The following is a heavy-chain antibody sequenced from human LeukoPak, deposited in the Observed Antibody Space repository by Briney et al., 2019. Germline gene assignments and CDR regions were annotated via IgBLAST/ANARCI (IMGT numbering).Heavy chain of an antibody. CDR3: ARVTVADYFDY. D-gene: IGHD6-19*01. CDR2: ISYDGSHK. Sequence: GGSLRLSCAASGFTFNNYAIHWVRQAPGKGLEWVAVISYDGSHKHYADSVKGRFTISRDNSKNTLYLQMNSLRAEDTAVYYCARVTVADYFDYWGQGTLVTVSS. J-gene: IGHJ4*02. V-gene: IGHV3-30*14. CDR1: GFTFNNYA.